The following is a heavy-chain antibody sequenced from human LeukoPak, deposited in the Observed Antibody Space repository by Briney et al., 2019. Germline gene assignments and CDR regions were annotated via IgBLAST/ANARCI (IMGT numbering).Heavy chain of an antibody. J-gene: IGHJ4*02. D-gene: IGHD2-2*01. V-gene: IGHV1-2*02. CDR2: IHPNDGDT. Sequence: ASVKVSCKASRYTFTDYYMHWVRQAPGQGFEWMGWIHPNDGDTNYAQKFQGRVTMTRDTSISTAHMEVSRPRSDDTAVYYCARANFLYCSSSTCLFDYWGQGTLVTVSS. CDR1: RYTFTDYY. CDR3: ARANFLYCSSSTCLFDY.